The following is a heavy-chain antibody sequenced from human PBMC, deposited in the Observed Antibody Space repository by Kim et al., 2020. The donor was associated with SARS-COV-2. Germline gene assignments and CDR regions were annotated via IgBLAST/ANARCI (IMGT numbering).Heavy chain of an antibody. CDR2: IYSGGST. J-gene: IGHJ3*02. V-gene: IGHV3-53*01. CDR3: ARGPGVVHSHDAFDI. CDR1: GFTVSSNY. D-gene: IGHD2-15*01. Sequence: GGSLRLSCAASGFTVSSNYMSWVRQAPGKGLEWVSVIYSGGSTYYADSVKGRFTISRDNSKNTLYLQMNSLRAEDTAVYYCARGPGVVHSHDAFDIWGQGTMVTVSS.